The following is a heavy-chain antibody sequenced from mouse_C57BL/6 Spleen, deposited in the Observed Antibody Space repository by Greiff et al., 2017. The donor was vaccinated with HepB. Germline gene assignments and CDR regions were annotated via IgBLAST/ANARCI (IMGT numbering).Heavy chain of an antibody. CDR2: IYPGSGST. CDR1: GYTFTSYW. V-gene: IGHV1-55*01. J-gene: IGHJ1*03. Sequence: QVQLQQPGAELVKPGASVKMSCKASGYTFTSYWITWVKQRPGQGLEWIGDIYPGSGSTNYNEKFKSKATLTVDTSSSTAYMQLSSLTSEDSAVYYCARGGTTVVAHWYFDGWGTGTTVTVSS. CDR3: ARGGTTVVAHWYFDG. D-gene: IGHD1-1*01.